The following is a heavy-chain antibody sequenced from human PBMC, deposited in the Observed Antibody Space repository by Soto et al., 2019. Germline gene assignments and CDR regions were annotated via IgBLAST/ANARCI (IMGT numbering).Heavy chain of an antibody. CDR3: VAPRRSSGWYFDL. J-gene: IGHJ2*01. CDR1: GFTFSSYA. D-gene: IGHD2-15*01. CDR2: IIGSGSDT. V-gene: IGHV3-23*01. Sequence: EVQLLESGGDWVQPGGSLRLSCAASGFTFSSYAMSWVRQAPGKGLEWVSHIIGSGSDTFYTDFVKGRFIVSRDNSKNTLYLQMSGLRAEDTAVYYCVAPRRSSGWYFDLWGRGTLVTVSS.